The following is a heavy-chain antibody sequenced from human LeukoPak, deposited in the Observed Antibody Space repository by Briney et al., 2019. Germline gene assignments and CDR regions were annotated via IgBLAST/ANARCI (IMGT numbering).Heavy chain of an antibody. J-gene: IGHJ5*02. CDR1: GGSISSYY. CDR2: IYYSGST. CDR3: ARADIHPDWFDP. V-gene: IGHV4-59*01. Sequence: SETLSLTCTVSGGSISSYYWSWIRQPPGKGLEWIGYIYYSGSTNYNPSLKSRVTISVDTSKNQFSLKLSSVTAADTAVYYCARADIHPDWFDPWGQGTLVTVSS. D-gene: IGHD2-15*01.